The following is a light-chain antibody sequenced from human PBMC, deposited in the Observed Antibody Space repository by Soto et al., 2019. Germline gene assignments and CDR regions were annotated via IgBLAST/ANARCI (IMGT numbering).Light chain of an antibody. Sequence: QSALTQPPSASGSPGQSVTISCTGTSSDVGGYNYVSWYQQHPGKAPKLMIYEVTKRPSGVPDRFSGSKSGNTASLTVSGLQADDEADYYCSSYAGPERVFGGGTKVTVL. V-gene: IGLV2-8*01. CDR3: SSYAGPERV. CDR2: EVT. J-gene: IGLJ2*01. CDR1: SSDVGGYNY.